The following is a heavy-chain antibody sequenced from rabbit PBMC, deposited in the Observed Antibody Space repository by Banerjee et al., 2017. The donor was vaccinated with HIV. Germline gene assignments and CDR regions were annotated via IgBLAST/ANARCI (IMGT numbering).Heavy chain of an antibody. Sequence: QEQLEESGGDLVKPEGSLTLTCTASGFSFSSSYWICWVRQAPGQGLEWIACIYAGSSGTTYYASWAKGRFTISKTSSTTVTLQMTSLTAADTATHFCARSPYAGAAGYSSVHGYGMDLWGPGTLVTVS. CDR1: GFSFSSSYW. CDR3: ARSPYAGAAGYSSVHGYGMDL. V-gene: IGHV1S45*01. CDR2: IYAGSSGTT. J-gene: IGHJ6*01. D-gene: IGHD4-2*01.